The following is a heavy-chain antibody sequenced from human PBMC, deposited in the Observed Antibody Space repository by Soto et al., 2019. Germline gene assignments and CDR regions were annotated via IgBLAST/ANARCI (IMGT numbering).Heavy chain of an antibody. V-gene: IGHV3-23*01. J-gene: IGHJ4*02. D-gene: IGHD6-19*01. Sequence: GGSLRLSWAASGFTFSNYAMSWVRQAPGKGLEWVATITGSGGSTYYADSVKGRFTISRDNSKNTLYLQMNSLRAEDTAVHYCAKESTGSGWYYFDYWGQGTPVTVSS. CDR1: GFTFSNYA. CDR3: AKESTGSGWYYFDY. CDR2: ITGSGGST.